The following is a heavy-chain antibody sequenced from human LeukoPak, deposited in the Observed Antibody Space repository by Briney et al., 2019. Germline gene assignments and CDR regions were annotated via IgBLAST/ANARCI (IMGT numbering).Heavy chain of an antibody. CDR2: IRYDGSQK. Sequence: GGSLRLSCVASGYSFSSYGIDWVRRAPGKGLEWMTFIRYDGSQKYYADSVKGRFTISRDDSKNTLSLQMNNLRAEDTAVYYCALGYNFGYQYFDFWGQGTLVTVSS. D-gene: IGHD5-18*01. CDR1: GYSFSSYG. J-gene: IGHJ4*02. CDR3: ALGYNFGYQYFDF. V-gene: IGHV3-30*02.